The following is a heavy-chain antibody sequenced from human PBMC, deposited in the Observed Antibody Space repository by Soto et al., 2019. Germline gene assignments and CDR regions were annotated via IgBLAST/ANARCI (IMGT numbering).Heavy chain of an antibody. CDR3: ARLPGVYGDYLPIPPYY. Sequence: QLQLQESGPGLVKPSETLSLNCTVSGGSISSSSYYLAWIRQPPGKGLEWIGSLYYSGSTYYKPSLKSRVTISGDTSKNQFSLKLSSVTAADTAVYYCARLPGVYGDYLPIPPYYWGQGTLVTVSS. V-gene: IGHV4-39*01. CDR2: LYYSGST. CDR1: GGSISSSSYY. D-gene: IGHD4-17*01. J-gene: IGHJ4*02.